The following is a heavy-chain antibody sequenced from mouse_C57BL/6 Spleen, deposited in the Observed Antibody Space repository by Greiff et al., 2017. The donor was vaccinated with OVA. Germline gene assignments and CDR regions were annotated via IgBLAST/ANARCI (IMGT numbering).Heavy chain of an antibody. CDR1: GYTFTSYW. CDR3: ARGGKGSGSWFAY. J-gene: IGHJ3*01. Sequence: QVQLQQPGAELVKPGASVKMSCKASGYTFTSYWITWVKQRPGQGLEWIGDIYPGSGSTNYNEKFKSKATLTVDTSSSTAYMQLSSLTSEDSAVYYCARGGKGSGSWFAYWGQGTLVTVSA. V-gene: IGHV1-55*01. CDR2: IYPGSGST. D-gene: IGHD1-1*02.